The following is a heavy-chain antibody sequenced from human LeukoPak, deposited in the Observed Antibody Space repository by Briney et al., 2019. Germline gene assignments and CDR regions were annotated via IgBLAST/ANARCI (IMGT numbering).Heavy chain of an antibody. CDR3: ATKPGGWSGFGDAFDI. V-gene: IGHV3-74*01. J-gene: IGHJ3*02. CDR2: INSDGSST. Sequence: GGSLRLSCAASGFTFSSYWMLWVRPAPGKGLVWVSRINSDGSSTTYADSVKGRFTISRDNAKNSLYLQMNSLRAEDTAVYYCATKPGGWSGFGDAFDIWGQGTMVTVSS. D-gene: IGHD6-19*01. CDR1: GFTFSSYW.